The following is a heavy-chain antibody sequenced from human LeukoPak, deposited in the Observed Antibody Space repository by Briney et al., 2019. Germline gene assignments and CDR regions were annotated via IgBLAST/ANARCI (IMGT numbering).Heavy chain of an antibody. Sequence: GESLKISCKGSGYSFTSYWIGWVRQMPGKGLEWMGIIYPGDSDTRYSPSFQGQVTISADKSISTGYLQWSSLKASDTAMYYCARSQPYYYDSSGLFDYWGQGTLVTVSS. D-gene: IGHD3-22*01. V-gene: IGHV5-51*01. J-gene: IGHJ4*02. CDR1: GYSFTSYW. CDR2: IYPGDSDT. CDR3: ARSQPYYYDSSGLFDY.